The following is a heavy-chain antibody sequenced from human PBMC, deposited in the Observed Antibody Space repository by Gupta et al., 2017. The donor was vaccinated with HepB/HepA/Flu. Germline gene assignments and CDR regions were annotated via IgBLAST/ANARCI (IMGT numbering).Heavy chain of an antibody. Sequence: EVQLLESGGGLAQTGGYLRLSCAASGFTFSTYAMTWVRQAPGKGLEWVSGISGSGTNTYYADSVKGRVTISRDNSNNTLYLQLNSLRAEDTALYYCARFTHYDFWSGYLGWFDPWGQGTLVTVSS. D-gene: IGHD3-3*01. V-gene: IGHV3-23*01. CDR3: ARFTHYDFWSGYLGWFDP. CDR1: GFTFSTYA. J-gene: IGHJ5*02. CDR2: ISGSGTNT.